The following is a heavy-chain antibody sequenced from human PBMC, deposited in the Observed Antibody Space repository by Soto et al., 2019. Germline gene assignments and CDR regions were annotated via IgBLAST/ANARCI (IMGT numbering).Heavy chain of an antibody. V-gene: IGHV1-58*02. J-gene: IGHJ3*02. Sequence: ASVKVSCKASGFTFTSSAMQWVRQARGQRLEWIGWIVVGSGNTNYAQKFQERVTITRDMSTSTAYMELSSLRSEDTAVYYCAAVGVVVAAAADAFDIWGQGTMVTVSS. D-gene: IGHD2-15*01. CDR3: AAVGVVVAAAADAFDI. CDR2: IVVGSGNT. CDR1: GFTFTSSA.